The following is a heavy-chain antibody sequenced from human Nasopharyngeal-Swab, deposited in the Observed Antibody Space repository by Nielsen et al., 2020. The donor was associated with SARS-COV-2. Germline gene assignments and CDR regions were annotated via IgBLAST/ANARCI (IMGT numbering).Heavy chain of an antibody. Sequence: GESLKISCAASGFTFRSYWMSWVRQAPGKGLEWVANIKQDGSEKYYVDSVKGRFTISRDNAKNSLYLQMNSLRAEDTAVYYCARAPKRGSSGYQVVYWGQGTLVTVSS. CDR1: GFTFRSYW. D-gene: IGHD3-22*01. J-gene: IGHJ4*02. V-gene: IGHV3-7*03. CDR2: IKQDGSEK. CDR3: ARAPKRGSSGYQVVY.